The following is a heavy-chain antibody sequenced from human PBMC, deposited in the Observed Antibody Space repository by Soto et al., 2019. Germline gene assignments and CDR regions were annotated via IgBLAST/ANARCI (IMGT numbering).Heavy chain of an antibody. CDR1: GGYISSSSYY. D-gene: IGHD1-26*01. J-gene: IGHJ4*02. CDR2: IYYSGST. Sequence: SETLSLTCTVSGGYISSSSYYWGCIRQPPGKGLEWIGSIYYSGSTYYNPSLKSRVTISVDTSKNQFSLKLSSVTAADTAVYYCARQNGGSYGEFDYWGQGTLVTVSS. V-gene: IGHV4-39*01. CDR3: ARQNGGSYGEFDY.